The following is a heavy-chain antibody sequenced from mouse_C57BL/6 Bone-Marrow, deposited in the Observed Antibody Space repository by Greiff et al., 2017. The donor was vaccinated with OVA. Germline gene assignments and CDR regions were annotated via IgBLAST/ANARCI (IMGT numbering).Heavy chain of an antibody. CDR2: IDPSDSYT. CDR1: GYTFTSYW. J-gene: IGHJ3*01. CDR3: ARPRLGYSGFAY. Sequence: QVQLQQPGAELVMPGASVKLSCKASGYTFTSYWMHWVKQRPGQGLEWIGEIDPSDSYTNYNQKFKGKSTLTVDKSSSTAYMQLSSLTSEDSAVYDCARPRLGYSGFAYWGQGTLVTVSA. D-gene: IGHD2-3*01. V-gene: IGHV1-69*01.